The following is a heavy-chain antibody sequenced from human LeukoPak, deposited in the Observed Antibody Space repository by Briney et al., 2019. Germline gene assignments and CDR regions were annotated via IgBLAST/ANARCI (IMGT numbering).Heavy chain of an antibody. CDR1: GGSFSGYY. J-gene: IGHJ4*02. D-gene: IGHD2-15*01. CDR2: INHSGST. CDR3: ARRSYCSGGSCYSSVDY. V-gene: IGHV4-34*01. Sequence: SETLSLTCAVYGGSFSGYYWSWIRQPPGKGLEWIGEINHSGSTNYNPSLKSRVTISVDTSKNQFSLKLSSVTAADTAVYYCARRSYCSGGSCYSSVDYWGQGTLVTVSS.